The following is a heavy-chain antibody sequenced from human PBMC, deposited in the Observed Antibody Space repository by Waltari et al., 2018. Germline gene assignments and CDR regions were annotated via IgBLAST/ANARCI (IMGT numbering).Heavy chain of an antibody. CDR3: ARDLSAARVRFDY. V-gene: IGHV3-48*03. CDR1: GFTFSSYE. CDR2: ISSSGSTI. Sequence: EVQLVESGGGLVQPGGSLRLSCAASGFTFSSYEMNWVRQAPGKGLEWVSYISSSGSTIYYADSVKGRLTISRDNAKNSLYLQMNSLRAEDTAVYYCARDLSAARVRFDYWGQGTLVTVSS. D-gene: IGHD6-6*01. J-gene: IGHJ4*02.